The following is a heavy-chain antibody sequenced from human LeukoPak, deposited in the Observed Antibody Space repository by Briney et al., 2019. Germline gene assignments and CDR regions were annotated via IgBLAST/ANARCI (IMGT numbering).Heavy chain of an antibody. Sequence: GGSPRLSCAASGFSFENYNMNWVRQAPGKGLEWVAYINVITGYIYYADSLKGRFTTSRDNAKKSLFLEMNSLRVEDTAVYYCARDRSGSSSVDDAFDIWGQGIMVTVSS. J-gene: IGHJ3*02. CDR2: INVITGYI. V-gene: IGHV3-21*01. CDR1: GFSFENYN. CDR3: ARDRSGSSSVDDAFDI. D-gene: IGHD1-26*01.